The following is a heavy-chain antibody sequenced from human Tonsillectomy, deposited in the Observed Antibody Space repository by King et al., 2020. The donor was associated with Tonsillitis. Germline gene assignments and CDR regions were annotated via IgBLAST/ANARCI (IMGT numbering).Heavy chain of an antibody. CDR2: IYPGDSDT. CDR1: GYSFTNYW. D-gene: IGHD2-2*01. CDR3: ARHQMVCSGTKCSAEGFDY. Sequence: QLVQSGAEVKKPGESLKISSKGSGYSFTNYWIGWVRQMPGKGLEWMGIIYPGDSDTRYSPSFQGQVTMSADKSISTAYLQWSSLKASDTAMYYCARHQMVCSGTKCSAEGFDYWGQGTLVTVSS. J-gene: IGHJ4*02. V-gene: IGHV5-51*01.